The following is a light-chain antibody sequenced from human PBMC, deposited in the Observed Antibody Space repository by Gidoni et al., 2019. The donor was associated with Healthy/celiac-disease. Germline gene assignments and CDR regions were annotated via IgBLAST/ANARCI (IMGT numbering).Light chain of an antibody. Sequence: EIGMTQSPATLSVSPGERATLSCRASQSVSSNLAWYQQKPGQAPRLLIYGASTRATGIPARFSGSVSGTEFTLTISSLQSEDFAVYFCQQYNNWPRTFGQGTKLEIK. J-gene: IGKJ2*01. CDR2: GAS. V-gene: IGKV3-15*01. CDR1: QSVSSN. CDR3: QQYNNWPRT.